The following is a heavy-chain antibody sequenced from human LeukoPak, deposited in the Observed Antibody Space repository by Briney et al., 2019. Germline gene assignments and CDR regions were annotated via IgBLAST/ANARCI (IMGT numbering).Heavy chain of an antibody. J-gene: IGHJ4*02. CDR3: ARLGSYHDF. Sequence: SETLSLTCTVSGASISNYYWSWIRQTPEKGLEWMGHIHSSGGSSYHPSLKSRLTLSIDTSRNQLSLKLPSVTAANTAVYFCARLGSYHDFWGQGALVTVSS. CDR1: GASISNYY. D-gene: IGHD1-26*01. CDR2: IHSSGGS. V-gene: IGHV4-4*09.